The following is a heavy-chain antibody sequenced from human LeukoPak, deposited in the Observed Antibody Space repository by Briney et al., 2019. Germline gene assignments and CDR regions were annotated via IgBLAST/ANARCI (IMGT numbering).Heavy chain of an antibody. Sequence: SETLSLTCNVSGVSISRGGYYWSWIRQHPGKGLEWIGNINHSGGASYSPSLKTRVTISADTSQSLFSLRLNSVTAADTAVYYCASHLATTGYDYVDYWGQGTLVTVSS. J-gene: IGHJ4*02. V-gene: IGHV4-31*03. CDR1: GVSISRGGYY. CDR3: ASHLATTGYDYVDY. D-gene: IGHD3-9*01. CDR2: INHSGGA.